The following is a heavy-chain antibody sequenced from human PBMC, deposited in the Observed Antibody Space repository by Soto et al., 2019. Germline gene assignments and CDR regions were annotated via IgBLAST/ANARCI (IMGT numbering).Heavy chain of an antibody. J-gene: IGHJ6*03. Sequence: QVQLVESGGGVVQPGRSLRLSCAASGFTFSSYGMHWVRQAPGKGLEWVAVIWYDGSNKYYADSVKGRFTISRDNSKNTLYLQMNSLRAEDTAVYYCARDLRSGGDMDVWGKGTTVTVSS. CDR1: GFTFSSYG. V-gene: IGHV3-33*01. CDR2: IWYDGSNK. D-gene: IGHD2-8*02. CDR3: ARDLRSGGDMDV.